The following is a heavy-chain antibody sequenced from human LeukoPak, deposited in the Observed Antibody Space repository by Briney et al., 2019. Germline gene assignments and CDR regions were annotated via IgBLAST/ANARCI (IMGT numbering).Heavy chain of an antibody. Sequence: GGSLRLSCAASGFTFSSYSMNWVRQAPGKGREWVSSISSSSSYIYYADSVKGRFTISRDNAKNSLYLQMNSLRAEDTAVYYCARDTLVGATSAYWGQGTLVTVSS. CDR1: GFTFSSYS. V-gene: IGHV3-21*01. J-gene: IGHJ4*02. D-gene: IGHD1-26*01. CDR2: ISSSSSYI. CDR3: ARDTLVGATSAY.